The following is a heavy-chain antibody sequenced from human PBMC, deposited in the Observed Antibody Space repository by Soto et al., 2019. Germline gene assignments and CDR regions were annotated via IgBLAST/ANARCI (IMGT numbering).Heavy chain of an antibody. V-gene: IGHV3-33*08. CDR1: GFTFSSYG. Sequence: GGSLRLSCAASGFTFSSYGMHWVRQAPGKGLEWVAIIWYDGSNKYFADSVKGRFTISRDNSKNTLFLQMNSLRAEDTAVYYCARGSYDFWSGYQNWFDPWGRGTLVTVSS. J-gene: IGHJ5*02. CDR2: IWYDGSNK. CDR3: ARGSYDFWSGYQNWFDP. D-gene: IGHD3-3*01.